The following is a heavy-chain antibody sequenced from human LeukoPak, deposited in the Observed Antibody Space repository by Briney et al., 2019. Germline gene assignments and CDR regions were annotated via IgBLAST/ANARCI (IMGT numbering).Heavy chain of an antibody. J-gene: IGHJ5*02. D-gene: IGHD3-10*01. V-gene: IGHV4-4*02. CDR3: ARQFGSSGRGKSSGSWFDP. CDR1: AGSISSSNW. Sequence: PSETLSLTCAVSAGSISSSNWWSWVRQSPVKGLEWIGEIYLYGTTNYNPSLKSRVTMSVDRSKNQFSLKLSSVTAADTAVYYCARQFGSSGRGKSSGSWFDPWGQGTLVTVSS. CDR2: IYLYGTT.